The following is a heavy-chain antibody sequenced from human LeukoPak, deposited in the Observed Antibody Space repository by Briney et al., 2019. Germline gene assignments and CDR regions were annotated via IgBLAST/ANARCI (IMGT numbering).Heavy chain of an antibody. Sequence: SQTLSLTCTVSGGSISGGTYYWSWIRQPAGKGLEWIGRIYASGSTNYNPSLKSRVTISVDTSKNQFSLKLTSVTAADTAVYYCARDQTVTTSPGWFDPWGQGTLVTVSS. D-gene: IGHD4-17*01. CDR2: IYASGST. CDR3: ARDQTVTTSPGWFDP. V-gene: IGHV4-61*02. J-gene: IGHJ5*02. CDR1: GGSISGGTYY.